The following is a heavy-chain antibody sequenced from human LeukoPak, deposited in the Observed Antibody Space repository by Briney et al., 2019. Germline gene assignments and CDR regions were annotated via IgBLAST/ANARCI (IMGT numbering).Heavy chain of an antibody. J-gene: IGHJ3*02. CDR3: ARGCYDYVWGSYRTMNAFDI. CDR1: GGSVSGYY. CDR2: INHCGST. D-gene: IGHD3-16*02. V-gene: IGHV4-34*01. Sequence: SETLSLTCAVYGGSVSGYYWSWIRQPPGKGLEWIGEINHCGSTNYNPSLKSRVTISVDTSKNQFSLKLSSVTAADTAVYYCARGCYDYVWGSYRTMNAFDIWGQGTMVTVSS.